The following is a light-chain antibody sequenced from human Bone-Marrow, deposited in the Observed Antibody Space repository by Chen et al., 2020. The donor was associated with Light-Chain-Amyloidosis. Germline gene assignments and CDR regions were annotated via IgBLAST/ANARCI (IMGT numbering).Light chain of an antibody. CDR2: AAS. CDR1: QDITNC. V-gene: IGKV1-16*01. J-gene: IGKJ1*01. CDR3: QQDGSYPPP. Sequence: DIQMTQSPSSLSASVGDRVTITCRASQDITNCLAWFQQRPGKAPKPLISAASSVQSGVPSRFSGSGAKTYFTLTVSGLQPGESATKYRQQDGSYPPPFGHGPKVE.